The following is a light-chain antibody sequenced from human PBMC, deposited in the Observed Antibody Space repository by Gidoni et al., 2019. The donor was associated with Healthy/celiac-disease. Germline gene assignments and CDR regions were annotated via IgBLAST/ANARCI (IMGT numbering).Light chain of an antibody. CDR2: DAS. CDR3: QQRSNWPLT. CDR1: QSVSSY. Sequence: EIVLTQSPATLSLSPGERATLSCRASQSVSSYLAWYQQKPCQAPRLLIYDASNRATGIPARFSGSGSGTDFTLTISSLEPEDFAVYYCQQRSNWPLTFXQXTRLEIK. V-gene: IGKV3-11*01. J-gene: IGKJ5*01.